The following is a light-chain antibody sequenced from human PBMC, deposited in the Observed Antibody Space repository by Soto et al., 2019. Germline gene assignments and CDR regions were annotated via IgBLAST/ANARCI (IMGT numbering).Light chain of an antibody. CDR1: QSITSH. J-gene: IGKJ4*01. V-gene: IGKV3-11*01. Sequence: TQAPATLSVAPGERATLYCRASQSITSHLAGYQQKPGQAPRLLINAASNRATGIPVRFSGSGSGTKFDLTIASRELEAFALYYCQCRRNWNSLTFGGGTKVDIK. CDR2: AAS. CDR3: QCRRNWNSLT.